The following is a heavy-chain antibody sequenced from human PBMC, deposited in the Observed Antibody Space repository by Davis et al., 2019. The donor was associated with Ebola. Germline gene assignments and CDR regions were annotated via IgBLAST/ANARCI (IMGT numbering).Heavy chain of an antibody. CDR1: GGTFSSYA. CDR2: IIPIFGTA. D-gene: IGHD2-2*01. J-gene: IGHJ6*02. CDR3: ARTDKDIVVVPAYGMDV. V-gene: IGHV1-69*06. Sequence: SVKVSCKASGGTFSSYAISWVRQAAGQGLEWMGGIIPIFGTANYAQKFQGRVTITADKSTRTAYMELSSLRSEDTAVYYCARTDKDIVVVPAYGMDVWGQGTTVTVSS.